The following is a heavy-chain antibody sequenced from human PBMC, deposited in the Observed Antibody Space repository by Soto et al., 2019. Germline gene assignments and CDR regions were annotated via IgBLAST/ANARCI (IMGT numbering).Heavy chain of an antibody. Sequence: GASVKVSCKASGGTFSSYTISWVRQAPGQGLEWMGRIIPILGIANYAQKFQGRVTITADKSTSTAYMELSSLRSEDTAVYYCANQFPHEYSGYPDAFDIWGQGTMVTVSS. D-gene: IGHD5-12*01. CDR3: ANQFPHEYSGYPDAFDI. J-gene: IGHJ3*02. CDR2: IIPILGIA. V-gene: IGHV1-69*02. CDR1: GGTFSSYT.